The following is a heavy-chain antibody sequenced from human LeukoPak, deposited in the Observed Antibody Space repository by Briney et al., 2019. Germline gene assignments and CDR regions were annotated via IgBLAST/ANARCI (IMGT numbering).Heavy chain of an antibody. D-gene: IGHD6-6*01. V-gene: IGHV3-53*01. CDR2: IYSGGST. CDR3: AKGSAAARPYYFDS. CDR1: GFTVSSNY. Sequence: GGSLRLSCAASGFTVSSNYMSWVRQAPGKGLEWVSVIYSGGSTYYADSVKGRFTISRDNSKNTLYLQMNSLRAEDTAVYYCAKGSAAARPYYFDSWGQGTLVAVSS. J-gene: IGHJ4*02.